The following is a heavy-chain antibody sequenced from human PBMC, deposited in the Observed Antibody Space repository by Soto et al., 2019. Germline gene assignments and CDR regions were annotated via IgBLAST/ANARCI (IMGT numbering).Heavy chain of an antibody. CDR2: ISSSSSYI. V-gene: IGHV3-21*01. CDR3: ARGGYCSGGSCYPYYYYYYGMDV. J-gene: IGHJ6*02. CDR1: GVTFSSYS. D-gene: IGHD2-15*01. Sequence: PXGSLRLSCSAAGVTFSSYSMNWVRQAPGKGLDWVSSISSSSSYIYYADSVKGRFTISRDNAKNSLYLQMNSLRAEDTAVYYCARGGYCSGGSCYPYYYYYYGMDVWGQGTTVTVSS.